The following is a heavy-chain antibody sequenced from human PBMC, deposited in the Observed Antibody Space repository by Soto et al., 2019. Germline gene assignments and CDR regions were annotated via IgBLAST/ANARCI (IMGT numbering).Heavy chain of an antibody. J-gene: IGHJ4*01. CDR2: VDYTGNT. V-gene: IGHV4-59*01. Sequence: ETLSLTCTVSTDSMDGFYWNWTRQPPGKGLEWIGYVDYTGNTNYNPSLRSRVSIPIDTSKNQFSLQLSSVIAADTAIYYCARDATLRHWGHGTLVTVSS. CDR1: TDSMDGFY. D-gene: IGHD2-15*01. CDR3: ARDATLRH.